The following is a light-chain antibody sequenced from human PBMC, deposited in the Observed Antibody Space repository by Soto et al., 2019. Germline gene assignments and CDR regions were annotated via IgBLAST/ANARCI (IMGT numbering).Light chain of an antibody. CDR2: GAS. Sequence: DIVMTQSPASLSVSPGEGATLSCRASQSISTNLAWYQQKPGQASRLLIYGASTRATGIPARFSGSGSGTEFTLTISSLQSEDFAVYYCQQYNNWPQTFGQGTKVDI. CDR3: QQYNNWPQT. J-gene: IGKJ1*01. V-gene: IGKV3-15*01. CDR1: QSISTN.